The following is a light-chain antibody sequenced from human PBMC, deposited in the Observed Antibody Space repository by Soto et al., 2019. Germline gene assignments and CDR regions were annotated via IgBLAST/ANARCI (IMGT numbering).Light chain of an antibody. CDR3: QKYDNAPLT. CDR1: QGVSSY. V-gene: IGKV1-27*01. CDR2: AAS. Sequence: MTQSTSSLSASVGDTVTISCRASQGVSSYLAWFQQKPGKVPKLLIYAASTLQSGVRSRFSGSGSGTDFTLTISSLQHEDVATYYCQKYDNAPLTFGRGTNVDIK. J-gene: IGKJ4*02.